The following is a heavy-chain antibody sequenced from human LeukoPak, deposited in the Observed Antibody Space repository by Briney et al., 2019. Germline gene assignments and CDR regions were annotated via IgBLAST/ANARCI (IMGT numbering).Heavy chain of an antibody. Sequence: GGSLRLSCAASGFTFSHYAMHWVRQAPGKGLEWVAVISYDGSNKYYADSVKGRFTISRDNSKNTLYLQMNSLRAEDTAVYYCARANYYGSGSHRAPDYWGQGTLVTVSS. CDR3: ARANYYGSGSHRAPDY. CDR2: ISYDGSNK. CDR1: GFTFSHYA. D-gene: IGHD3-10*01. J-gene: IGHJ4*02. V-gene: IGHV3-30-3*01.